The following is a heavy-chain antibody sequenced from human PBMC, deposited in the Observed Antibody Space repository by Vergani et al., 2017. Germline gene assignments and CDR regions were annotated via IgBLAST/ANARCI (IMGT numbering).Heavy chain of an antibody. CDR3: ARRAAAGRYFDY. V-gene: IGHV3-13*04. J-gene: IGHJ4*02. CDR1: GFTFSSYD. Sequence: EVQLVESGGGLVQPGGSLRLSCAASGFTFSSYDMHWVRQATGKGLEWVSAIGTAGDTYYPGSVKGRFTISRENAKNSLYLQMNSLRAGDTAVYYCARRAAAGRYFDYWSQGTLVTVSS. D-gene: IGHD6-13*01. CDR2: IGTAGDT.